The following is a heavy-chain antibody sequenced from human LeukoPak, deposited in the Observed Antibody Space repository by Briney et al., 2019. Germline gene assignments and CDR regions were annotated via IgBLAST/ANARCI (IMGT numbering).Heavy chain of an antibody. Sequence: PGGSLRLSCAASGFTFGDYYMSWIRQAPGKGLEWVSYISSSDSPIYYADSVKGRFTISRDNAKNSLFLQMNSLGAEDTAVYYCAKAGSIRFDYWGQGTLVTVSS. V-gene: IGHV3-11*01. CDR2: ISSSDSPI. J-gene: IGHJ4*02. D-gene: IGHD1-26*01. CDR1: GFTFGDYY. CDR3: AKAGSIRFDY.